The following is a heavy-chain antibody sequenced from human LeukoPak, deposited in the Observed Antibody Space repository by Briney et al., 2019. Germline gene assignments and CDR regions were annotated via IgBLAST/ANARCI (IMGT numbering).Heavy chain of an antibody. Sequence: GGSLRLSCGASGFTFSSYAMSWVRQAPRKGLEWVSSISSSGGATYYVDSVKGRFTISRDNSKNMLHLQMNSLRAEDTAVYYCAKWRSENWFDPWGQGTLVTVSS. V-gene: IGHV3-23*01. CDR3: AKWRSENWFDP. CDR1: GFTFSSYA. CDR2: ISSSGGAT. J-gene: IGHJ5*02.